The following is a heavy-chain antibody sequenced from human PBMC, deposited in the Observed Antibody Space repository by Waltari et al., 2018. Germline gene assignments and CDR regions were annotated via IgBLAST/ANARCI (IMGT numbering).Heavy chain of an antibody. CDR2: IRRARSTK. CDR3: ARGSDRGPGSAA. V-gene: IGHV3-11*04. Sequence: QVQLMESGGGLVKPGGSLRLPCAVSGFSFSDFYMSWIRQAAGEGLDWVLYIRRARSTKYYAYSVECRFTNARDDAKGEQNGEMESRSAEHRPVYYCARGSDRGPGSAAWGQATLVTVSS. D-gene: IGHD3-16*02. J-gene: IGHJ5*02. CDR1: GFSFSDFY.